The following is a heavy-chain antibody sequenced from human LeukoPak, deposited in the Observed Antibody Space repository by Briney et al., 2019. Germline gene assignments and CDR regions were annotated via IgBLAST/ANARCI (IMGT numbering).Heavy chain of an antibody. V-gene: IGHV4-38-2*01. CDR2: IYHSGST. CDR3: ATLGMTTVTFFEY. Sequence: SETLSLTCAVTGYSISRAYYWGWIRQPPGEGLERIGTIYHSGSTYYNPSLKSRVTISVDTSKNQFSLKLSSVTAADTAVYYCATLGMTTVTFFEYWGQGTLVTVSS. J-gene: IGHJ4*02. D-gene: IGHD4-11*01. CDR1: GYSISRAYY.